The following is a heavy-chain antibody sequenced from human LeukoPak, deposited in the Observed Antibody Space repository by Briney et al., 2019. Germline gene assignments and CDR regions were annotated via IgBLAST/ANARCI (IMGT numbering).Heavy chain of an antibody. V-gene: IGHV3-13*01. Sequence: KTGGSLRLSCAASGFTFSSYDMHWVRQATGKGLEWVSAIGTAGDTYYPGSVKGRFTISRENAKNSLYLQMNSLRAEDTAVYYCARDTSIAVAGHFDYWGQGTLVTVSS. CDR3: ARDTSIAVAGHFDY. J-gene: IGHJ4*02. D-gene: IGHD6-19*01. CDR1: GFTFSSYD. CDR2: IGTAGDT.